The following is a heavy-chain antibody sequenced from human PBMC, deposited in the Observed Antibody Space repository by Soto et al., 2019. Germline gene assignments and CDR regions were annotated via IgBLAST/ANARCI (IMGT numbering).Heavy chain of an antibody. V-gene: IGHV3-23*01. Sequence: EVQLLESGGGLVQPGGSLRLSCAASGFTFSSYAMRWVRQAPVKGLEWVSAISGSGGSTYYADSVKGRFTISRDNSKNTLYLQMSRLRDGDTAVYYCARRGSGSYYDYWGQGTLVTVSS. CDR3: ARRGSGSYYDY. J-gene: IGHJ4*02. CDR1: GFTFSSYA. CDR2: ISGSGGST. D-gene: IGHD1-26*01.